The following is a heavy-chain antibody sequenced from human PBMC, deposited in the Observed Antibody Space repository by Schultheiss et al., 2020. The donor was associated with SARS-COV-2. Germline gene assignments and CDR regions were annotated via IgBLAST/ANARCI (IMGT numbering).Heavy chain of an antibody. CDR3: ARDGGSGITLRDYYYYMDV. CDR1: GGSISSSSYY. CDR2: IYYSGST. Sequence: SETLSLTCTVSGGSISSSSYYWGWIRQPPGKGLEWIGSIYYSGSTNYNPSLKSRVTISVDTSKNQFSLKLSSVTAADTAVYYCARDGGSGITLRDYYYYMDVWGKGTTVTVSS. D-gene: IGHD3-10*01. J-gene: IGHJ6*03. V-gene: IGHV4-39*07.